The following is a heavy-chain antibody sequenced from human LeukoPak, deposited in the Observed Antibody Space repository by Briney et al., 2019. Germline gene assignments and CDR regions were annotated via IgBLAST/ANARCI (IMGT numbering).Heavy chain of an antibody. CDR1: GGSISSSNW. CDR2: IYHSGST. D-gene: IGHD1-1*01. V-gene: IGHV4-4*02. J-gene: IGHJ4*02. CDR3: ARADYTTLEFLDY. Sequence: PSQTLSLTCAVSGGSISSSNWWSWVRQPPGKGLEWIGEIYHSGSTNYNPSLKSRVTISVDKSKNQFSLKLSSVTAADTAVYYCARADYTTLEFLDYWGQGTLVTVSS.